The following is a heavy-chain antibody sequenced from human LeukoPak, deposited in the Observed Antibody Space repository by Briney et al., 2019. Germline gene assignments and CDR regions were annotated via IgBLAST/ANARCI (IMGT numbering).Heavy chain of an antibody. Sequence: PSETLSLTCTVSGGSISTYYWSWIRQPAGKGLEWIGRIYTSGSTNYNPSLKSRVTMSVDTSKNQFSLKLSSVTAADTAVYYCVRVIGAPNYYYYMGVWGKGTTVTVSS. CDR2: IYTSGST. CDR3: VRVIGAPNYYYYMGV. CDR1: GGSISTYY. D-gene: IGHD3-22*01. V-gene: IGHV4-4*07. J-gene: IGHJ6*03.